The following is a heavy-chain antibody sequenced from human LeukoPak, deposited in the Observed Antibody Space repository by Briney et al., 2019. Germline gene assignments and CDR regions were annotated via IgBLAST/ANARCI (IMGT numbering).Heavy chain of an antibody. V-gene: IGHV3-53*01. Sequence: PGGSLRLSCAASGFTVSSNYMSWVRQAPGKGLEGGSVNYSGGSTYYADSVKGRFTISRDNSKNTLYLQMNSLRAEDTAVYYCARTDSGYDLYYYYYMDVWGKGTTVTVSS. CDR1: GFTVSSNY. CDR2: NYSGGST. D-gene: IGHD5-12*01. J-gene: IGHJ6*03. CDR3: ARTDSGYDLYYYYYMDV.